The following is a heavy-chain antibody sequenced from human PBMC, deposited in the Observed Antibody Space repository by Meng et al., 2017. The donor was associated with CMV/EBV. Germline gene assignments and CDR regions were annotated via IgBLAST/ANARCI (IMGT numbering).Heavy chain of an antibody. CDR1: GFSVSSNY. J-gene: IGHJ5*02. D-gene: IGHD2-21*01. CDR3: AREIPQAWAS. CDR2: IYGSGNT. V-gene: IGHV3-66*01. Sequence: EMQLGESGGGLAQPGGSLRLSCTASGFSVSSNYMSWVRQAPGKGLEWISIIYGSGNTYYGDSVKGRFTISRDNFRNTLYLQMNSLRAEDTAVYYCAREIPQAWASWGQGTLVTVSS.